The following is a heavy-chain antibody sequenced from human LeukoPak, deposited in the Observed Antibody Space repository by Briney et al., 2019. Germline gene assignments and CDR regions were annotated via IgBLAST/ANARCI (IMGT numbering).Heavy chain of an antibody. Sequence: RGESLKISCKGSGYSFTTYWIGWVRQMPGKGLEWMGIIYPGDSDTRYSPSFQGQVTISADKSISTAYLQWSSLKASDTAIYYCARTAFKEDPFDYWGQGTLVTVSS. CDR1: GYSFTTYW. V-gene: IGHV5-51*01. J-gene: IGHJ4*02. CDR2: IYPGDSDT. CDR3: ARTAFKEDPFDY.